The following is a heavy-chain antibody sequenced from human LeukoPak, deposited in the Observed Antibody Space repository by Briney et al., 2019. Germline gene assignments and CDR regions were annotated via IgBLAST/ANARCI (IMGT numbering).Heavy chain of an antibody. Sequence: PGGSLRLSCAASGFTFSSYAMHWVRQAPGKGLERVAVISYDGSNKYYADSVKGRFTISRDNSKNTLYLQMNSLRAEDTAVYYCARGGRYSYAFNDAFDIWGQGTMVTVSS. V-gene: IGHV3-30*01. D-gene: IGHD5-18*01. CDR2: ISYDGSNK. J-gene: IGHJ3*02. CDR1: GFTFSSYA. CDR3: ARGGRYSYAFNDAFDI.